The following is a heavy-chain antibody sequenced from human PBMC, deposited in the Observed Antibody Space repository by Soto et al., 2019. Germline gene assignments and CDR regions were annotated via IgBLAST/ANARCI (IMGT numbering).Heavy chain of an antibody. Sequence: LSLTCTVSGGSISSYYWSWIRQPAGKGLEWIGRIYTSGSTNYNPSLKSRVTMSVDTSKNQFSLKLSSVTAADTAVYYCARACSSNRCYDGFDYLGQVTLLAVYS. CDR3: ARACSSNRCYDGFDY. CDR1: GGSISSYY. D-gene: IGHD2-2*01. V-gene: IGHV4-4*07. CDR2: IYTSGST. J-gene: IGHJ4*02.